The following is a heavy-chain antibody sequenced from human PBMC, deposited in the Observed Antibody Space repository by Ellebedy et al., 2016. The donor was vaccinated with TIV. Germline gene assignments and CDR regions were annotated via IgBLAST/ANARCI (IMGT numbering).Heavy chain of an antibody. CDR3: TAERWELYY. Sequence: GESLKISCAASGLPFSDTWMNWVRQTPGKGLEWVGRIKRTTDGGTTDYAAPVKGRFTISRDDSINTLYRHLNSLKTEETGVYFCTAERWELYYWGQGTLVTVSS. V-gene: IGHV3-15*01. D-gene: IGHD4-23*01. CDR2: IKRTTDGGTT. CDR1: GLPFSDTW. J-gene: IGHJ4*02.